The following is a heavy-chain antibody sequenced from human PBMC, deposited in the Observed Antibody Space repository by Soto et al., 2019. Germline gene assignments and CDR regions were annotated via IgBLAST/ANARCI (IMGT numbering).Heavy chain of an antibody. J-gene: IGHJ5*02. Sequence: GSLRLSCAASGFTFSSYAMSWVRQAPGQGLEWVSAISGSGGSTYYADSGKGRFTISRDNSKNTLYLQMNSLRAEDTAVYYCAKDLETTGWFDPWSQGTLVTVSS. V-gene: IGHV3-23*01. D-gene: IGHD4-4*01. CDR1: GFTFSSYA. CDR3: AKDLETTGWFDP. CDR2: ISGSGGST.